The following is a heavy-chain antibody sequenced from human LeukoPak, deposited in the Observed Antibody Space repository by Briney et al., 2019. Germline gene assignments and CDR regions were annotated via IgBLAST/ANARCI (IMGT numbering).Heavy chain of an antibody. J-gene: IGHJ5*02. V-gene: IGHV1-69*13. CDR2: IIPIFGTA. CDR3: ARAPGGIYNWFDP. Sequence: SVKVSCKASGGTFSSYAISWVRQAPGQGLEWMGGIIPIFGTANYAQKFQGRVTITADESTSTAYMELSSLRSEDTAVYYCARAPGGIYNWFDPWGQGTLVTVSS. D-gene: IGHD2-15*01. CDR1: GGTFSSYA.